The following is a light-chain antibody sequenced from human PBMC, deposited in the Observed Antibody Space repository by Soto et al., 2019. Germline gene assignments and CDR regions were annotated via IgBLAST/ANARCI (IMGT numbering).Light chain of an antibody. V-gene: IGLV2-14*01. J-gene: IGLJ2*01. CDR1: SSDVGSYNY. Sequence: QSVLTQPASMSGSPGQSITISCTGTSSDVGSYNYVSWYQQHPGKAPRLMIYDVSYRPSGVSNRFSGSKSGNTASLTISGLQAEDEADYYCSSYTSSGTLVFGGGTQLTVL. CDR2: DVS. CDR3: SSYTSSGTLV.